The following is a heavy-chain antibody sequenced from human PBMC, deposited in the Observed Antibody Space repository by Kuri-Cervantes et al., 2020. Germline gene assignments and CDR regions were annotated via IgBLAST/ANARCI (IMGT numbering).Heavy chain of an antibody. CDR2: MNPNSGNT. Sequence: ASVKVSCKASGGTFSSYAISWVRQAPGQGLEWMGGMNPNSGNTGYAQKFQGRVTMTRNTSISTAYMEPSSLRSEDTAVYYCARGGLAVAGGFDPWGQGTLVTVSS. D-gene: IGHD6-19*01. CDR3: ARGGLAVAGGFDP. V-gene: IGHV1-8*02. J-gene: IGHJ5*02. CDR1: GGTFSSYA.